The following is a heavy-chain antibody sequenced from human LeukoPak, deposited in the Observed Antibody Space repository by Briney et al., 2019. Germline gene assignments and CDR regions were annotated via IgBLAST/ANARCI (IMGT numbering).Heavy chain of an antibody. CDR3: ARVPSSPIAVAGAVYYFDY. V-gene: IGHV1-18*04. D-gene: IGHD6-19*01. Sequence: ASLKVSCKASGYSFTGYNMHWVRQAPGQGLEWMGWISAYNGNTNYAQKLQGRVTMTTDTSTSTAYMELRSLRSDDTAVYYCARVPSSPIAVAGAVYYFDYWGQGTLVTVSS. J-gene: IGHJ4*02. CDR1: GYSFTGYN. CDR2: ISAYNGNT.